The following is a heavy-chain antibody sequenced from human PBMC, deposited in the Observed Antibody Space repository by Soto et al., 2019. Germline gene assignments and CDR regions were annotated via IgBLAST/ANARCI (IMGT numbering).Heavy chain of an antibody. D-gene: IGHD2-15*01. CDR3: AARHCGGGSCYSHEEAFEG. J-gene: IGHJ3*01. CDR1: GFPFKSST. Sequence: GASVKVSCKASGFPFKSSTVQWVRQARGQGLEWIGWIAVDSGKTKYAHLIQDRVAITRDLSTSTAYMELSSLRSEDTAVYYCAARHCGGGSCYSHEEAFEGWGQGTVVTVS. CDR2: IAVDSGKT. V-gene: IGHV1-58*01.